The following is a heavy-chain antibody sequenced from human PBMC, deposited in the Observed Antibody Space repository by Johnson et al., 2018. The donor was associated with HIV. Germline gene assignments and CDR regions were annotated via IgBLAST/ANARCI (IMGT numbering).Heavy chain of an antibody. J-gene: IGHJ3*02. V-gene: IGHV3-20*04. CDR3: AGGWVGATLRAFDS. D-gene: IGHD1-26*01. Sequence: VQLVESGGSVVRPGGSLRLSCAVSGFTFDDYGMSWVRQAPGKGLEWVSGINWNGGNTGYADSVKGRFTISRDNAKKFLYLQMNSLTAEDTAFYYCAGGWVGATLRAFDSWGQGTMVTVSS. CDR1: GFTFDDYG. CDR2: INWNGGNT.